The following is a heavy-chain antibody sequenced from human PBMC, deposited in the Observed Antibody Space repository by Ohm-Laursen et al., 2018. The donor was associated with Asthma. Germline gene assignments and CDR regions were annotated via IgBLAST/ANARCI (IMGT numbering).Heavy chain of an antibody. Sequence: TLSLTCTVSGGSISSGGYYWSWIRQHPGKGLEWIGYIYYSGSTNYNPSLKSRVTISVDKSKNQLSLKLSSVTAADTAVYYCARAYYYDSSGLDYWGQGTLVTVSS. J-gene: IGHJ4*02. V-gene: IGHV4-31*03. D-gene: IGHD3-22*01. CDR2: IYYSGST. CDR1: GGSISSGGYY. CDR3: ARAYYYDSSGLDY.